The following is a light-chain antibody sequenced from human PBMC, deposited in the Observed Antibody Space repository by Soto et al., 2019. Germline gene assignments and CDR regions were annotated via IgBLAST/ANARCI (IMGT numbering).Light chain of an antibody. Sequence: QSVLTQPASVSGSPGQSITVSCTGTSSDIGRYDYVSWYQQHPGKVPKLLIYDVTNRPSGVSNRFSGSKSGNTASLTISGLQAEAEADYYCTSFTTAYTHVFGTGTKVTV. CDR2: DVT. V-gene: IGLV2-14*03. CDR3: TSFTTAYTHV. J-gene: IGLJ1*01. CDR1: SSDIGRYDY.